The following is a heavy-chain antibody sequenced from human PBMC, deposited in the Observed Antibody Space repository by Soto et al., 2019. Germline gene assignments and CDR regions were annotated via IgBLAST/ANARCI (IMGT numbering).Heavy chain of an antibody. D-gene: IGHD6-19*01. CDR1: GGTISTYY. V-gene: IGHV4-59*01. J-gene: IGHJ4*02. CDR2: IYKSGST. CDR3: ARENWQWLVGGLDY. Sequence: SVTLSLTCTVSGGTISTYYWSWIRKTTGKGLEWIGYIYKSGSTNYNPSLKSRLTISVDTSKNQFSLNLRSVTTADTAVYYCARENWQWLVGGLDYWGQGMLVTV.